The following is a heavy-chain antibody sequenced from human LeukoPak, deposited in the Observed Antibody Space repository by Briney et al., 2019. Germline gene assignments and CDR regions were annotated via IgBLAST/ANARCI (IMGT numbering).Heavy chain of an antibody. J-gene: IGHJ4*02. D-gene: IGHD3-22*01. CDR3: AVDYYDSSGYFD. CDR1: GGTFSSYA. CDR2: IIPILGIA. Sequence: SVKVSCKASGGTFSSYAISWVRQAPGRGLEWMGRIIPILGIANYAQKFQGRVTITADKSTSTAYMELSSLRSEDTAVYYCAVDYYDSSGYFDWGQGTLVTVSS. V-gene: IGHV1-69*04.